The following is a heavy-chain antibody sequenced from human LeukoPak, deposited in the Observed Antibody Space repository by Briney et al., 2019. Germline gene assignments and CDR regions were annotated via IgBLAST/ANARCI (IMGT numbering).Heavy chain of an antibody. CDR3: ARSNIVVVVAATAFLSNAFDY. CDR1: GGSISSSSYY. CDR2: IYYSGST. V-gene: IGHV4-39*01. D-gene: IGHD2-15*01. J-gene: IGHJ4*02. Sequence: PSETLSLTCTVSGGSISSSSYYWGWIRQPPGKGLEWIGSIYYSGSTYYNPSLKSRVTISVDTSKNQFSLKLSSVTAADTAVYYCARSNIVVVVAATAFLSNAFDYWGQGTLVTVSS.